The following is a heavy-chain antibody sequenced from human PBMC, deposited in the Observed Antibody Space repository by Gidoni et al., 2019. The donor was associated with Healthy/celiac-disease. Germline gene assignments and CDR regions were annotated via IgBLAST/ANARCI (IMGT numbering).Heavy chain of an antibody. CDR3: ASAPDHNWFDP. J-gene: IGHJ5*02. CDR2: IWYDGSNK. CDR1: GFTFSSSG. Sequence: QVEPVEPGGGVVQPGRSLRLSCAPPGFTFSSSGLHWVRQAPGKGLEWVAVIWYDGSNKYYADSVKGRFTISRDNSKNTLYLQMNSLRAEDTAVYYCASAPDHNWFDPWGQGTLVTVSS. V-gene: IGHV3-33*01.